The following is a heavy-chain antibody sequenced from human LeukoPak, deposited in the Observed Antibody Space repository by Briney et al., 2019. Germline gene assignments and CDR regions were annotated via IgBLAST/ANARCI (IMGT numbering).Heavy chain of an antibody. CDR2: ITSSSSYI. D-gene: IGHD6-13*01. CDR1: GFIFNSYT. V-gene: IGHV3-21*01. CDR3: ARDWHSSSYDY. Sequence: GGSLRLSCAASGFIFNSYTMNWVRQSPGKGLEWVSSITSSSSYIYYADSVKGRFTISRDNAKNSLYLLMNSLRAEDTAVYYCARDWHSSSYDYWGQGTLVTVSS. J-gene: IGHJ4*02.